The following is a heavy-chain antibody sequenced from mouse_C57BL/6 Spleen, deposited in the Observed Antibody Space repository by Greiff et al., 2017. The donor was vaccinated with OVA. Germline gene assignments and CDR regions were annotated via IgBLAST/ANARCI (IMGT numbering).Heavy chain of an antibody. CDR2: IHPNGGST. CDR1: GYTFPSYC. J-gene: IGHJ2*01. Sequence: VQLQQPGAGLVKPGASVKLSCKASGYTFPSYCMHWVKQRPGQGLEWIGIIHPNGGSTNYHEKFKSKATMTVDKSSSTAYMQLSSLTSEDSAVYYCAREQDGGYYMDYWGQGTTLTVSS. V-gene: IGHV1-64*01. CDR3: AREQDGGYYMDY. D-gene: IGHD2-3*01.